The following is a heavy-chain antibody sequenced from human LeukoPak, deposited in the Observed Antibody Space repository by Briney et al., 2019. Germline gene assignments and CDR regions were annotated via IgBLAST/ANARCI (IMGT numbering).Heavy chain of an antibody. CDR3: ARDPYYDFWSGLPPYFDY. CDR1: GFTFSDYY. V-gene: IGHV3-11*04. CDR2: ISSSGSTI. D-gene: IGHD3-3*01. Sequence: GGSLRLSCAASGFTFSDYYMSWIRQAPGKGLEWVSYISSSGSTIYYADSVKGRFTISRDNAKNSLYLQMNSLRAEDTAVYYCARDPYYDFWSGLPPYFDYWGQGTLVTVPS. J-gene: IGHJ4*02.